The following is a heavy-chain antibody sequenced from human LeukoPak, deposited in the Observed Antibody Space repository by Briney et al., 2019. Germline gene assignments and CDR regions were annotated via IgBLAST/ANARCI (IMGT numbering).Heavy chain of an antibody. CDR2: INTDDSST. D-gene: IGHD2-8*01. Sequence: GGSLRLSCAASGFTFSSYWMHWVRQAPGKGLVWVSRINTDDSSTSYADSVKGRFTISRDNAKNTLYLQMNSLGAEDSAVYYCAFTKTTYYYYGMDVWGQGTTVTVSS. J-gene: IGHJ6*02. CDR1: GFTFSSYW. CDR3: AFTKTTYYYYGMDV. V-gene: IGHV3-74*01.